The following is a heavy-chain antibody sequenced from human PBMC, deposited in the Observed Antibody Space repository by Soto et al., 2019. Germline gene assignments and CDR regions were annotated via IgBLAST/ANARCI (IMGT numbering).Heavy chain of an antibody. V-gene: IGHV1-69*01. CDR2: IIPFFGTV. Sequence: QVQLVQSGAEVKKPGSSVKVSCKASGGSFMSQAISWVRQAPGQGPEWMGGIIPFFGTVTYTQRFQGRLTLTADEPTKTAYMELSSLRSEDTAVYYCARGSYDSYAGFFGMDVWCQWTTVTV. J-gene: IGHJ6*02. CDR3: ARGSYDSYAGFFGMDV. CDR1: GGSFMSQA. D-gene: IGHD3-10*01.